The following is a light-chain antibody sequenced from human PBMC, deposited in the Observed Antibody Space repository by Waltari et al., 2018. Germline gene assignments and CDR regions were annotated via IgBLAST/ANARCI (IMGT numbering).Light chain of an antibody. J-gene: IGKJ1*01. Sequence: EIVMTQSPAILSVSPGERATLSCRASQSVSNNLAWYQQKPGQAPRLLIYGASTRATGVPARFSGSGSGTEFTLTISSLPSEDFAVYYCQQCNDWPRTFGQGTKVEIK. CDR2: GAS. V-gene: IGKV3D-15*01. CDR1: QSVSNN. CDR3: QQCNDWPRT.